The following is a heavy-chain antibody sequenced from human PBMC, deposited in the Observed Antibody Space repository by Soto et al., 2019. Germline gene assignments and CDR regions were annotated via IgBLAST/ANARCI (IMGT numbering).Heavy chain of an antibody. CDR1: GFTFSTYG. J-gene: IGHJ4*02. Sequence: QLQLVESGGGVVQPGKPLRLSCAASGFTFSTYGMHWVRQAPGKGLEWVALISYDGGVTKYVDSVQGRFTISRDSSTNTLFLQMNSLRAEDTAVYYCAKGRLAYSGSYSVDYWGQGTLVTVSS. V-gene: IGHV3-30*18. CDR2: ISYDGGVT. D-gene: IGHD1-26*01. CDR3: AKGRLAYSGSYSVDY.